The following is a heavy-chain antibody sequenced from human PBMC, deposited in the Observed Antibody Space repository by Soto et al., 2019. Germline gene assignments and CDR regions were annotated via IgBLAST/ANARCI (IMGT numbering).Heavy chain of an antibody. CDR1: GFTFSSYA. CDR2: ISGSGGST. J-gene: IGHJ5*02. V-gene: IGHV3-23*01. D-gene: IGHD4-17*01. CDR3: AKTRGAHDYGEGWFDP. Sequence: GGSLRLSCAASGFTFSSYAMSWVRQAPGKGLEWVSAISGSGGSTYYADSVKGRFTISRDNSKNTLYLQMNSLRAEDTAVYYCAKTRGAHDYGEGWFDPWGQGTLVTVSS.